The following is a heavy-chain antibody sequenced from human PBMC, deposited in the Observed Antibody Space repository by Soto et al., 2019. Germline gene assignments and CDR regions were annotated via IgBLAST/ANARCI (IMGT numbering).Heavy chain of an antibody. D-gene: IGHD3-16*01. CDR3: ARGVEGGY. CDR2: IIPILGIS. Sequence: QVQLVQSGAEVKKPGSSVKVSCKASGGTFSSYTISWVRQAPGQGLEWMGRIIPILGISNYEQNFQGRVTITADKSTSTAYMELSSLRSEDTAVYYCARGVEGGYWGQGTLVTVSS. V-gene: IGHV1-69*02. J-gene: IGHJ4*02. CDR1: GGTFSSYT.